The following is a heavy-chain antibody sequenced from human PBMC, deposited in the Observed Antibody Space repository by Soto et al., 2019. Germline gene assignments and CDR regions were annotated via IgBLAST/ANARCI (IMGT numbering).Heavy chain of an antibody. CDR3: ARAGWPPLFDY. V-gene: IGHV3-33*05. D-gene: IGHD2-15*01. CDR2: ISYHGSNT. Sequence: GRSLRPSCAAPGFTFINNGLHWVRQAPGKGLEWVAAISYHGSNTYYADSVKGRFTISRDSSKNTLYLLMNSLRTEVTAVYYCARAGWPPLFDYWGQGT. J-gene: IGHJ4*02. CDR1: GFTFINNG.